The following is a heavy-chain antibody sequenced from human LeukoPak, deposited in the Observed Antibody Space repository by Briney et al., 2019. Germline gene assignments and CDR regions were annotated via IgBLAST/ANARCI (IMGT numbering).Heavy chain of an antibody. CDR2: IRQDGSEK. J-gene: IGHJ4*02. V-gene: IGHV3-7*03. D-gene: IGHD6-13*01. CDR3: ARDSGWWRFDF. Sequence: PGGSLRLSCAASGFTFSDYWMQWVRQAPGKGLEWVANIRQDGSEKYYVDSVKGRFTISRDNGKNSLYLQMNSLRAEDTAVYYCARDSGWWRFDFWGQGTLVTVSS. CDR1: GFTFSDYW.